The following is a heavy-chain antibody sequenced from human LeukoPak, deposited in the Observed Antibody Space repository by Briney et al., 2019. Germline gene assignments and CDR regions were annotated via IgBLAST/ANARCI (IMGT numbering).Heavy chain of an antibody. V-gene: IGHV3-7*01. CDR1: GFTFSSYW. D-gene: IGHD3-3*01. CDR2: IKQDGSEK. CDR3: ARESYDFWSGNVDY. J-gene: IGHJ4*02. Sequence: GGSLRLSCAASGFTFSSYWMSWVRQAPGKGLEWVANIKQDGSEKYYVDSVKGRFTISRDNAKNSLYLQMNSLRAEDTAEYYCARESYDFWSGNVDYWGQGTLVTVSS.